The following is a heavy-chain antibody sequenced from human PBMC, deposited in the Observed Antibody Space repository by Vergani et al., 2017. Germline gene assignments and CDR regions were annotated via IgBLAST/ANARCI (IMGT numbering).Heavy chain of an antibody. D-gene: IGHD1-1*01. V-gene: IGHV4-4*07. CDR3: ATGAGPFDI. Sequence: QVQLQESGPGVVKPSQTLSLTCSASGAPISYWCWSWPRQPAGKGLEWIGRLCPSGSTNYKPSLKSRVTMSIATSKNQFSLKLTSVTAADTAVYYLATGAGPFDIWGQGTLVTVSS. J-gene: IGHJ4*02. CDR2: LCPSGST. CDR1: GAPISYWC.